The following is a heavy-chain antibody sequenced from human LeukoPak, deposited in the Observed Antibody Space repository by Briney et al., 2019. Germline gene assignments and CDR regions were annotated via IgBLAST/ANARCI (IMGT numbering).Heavy chain of an antibody. CDR1: GGSISSGSYY. Sequence: PSETLSLTCTVSGGSISSGSYYWSWIRQPAGKGLEWIGRIYTSGSTNYNPSLKSRVTISVDTSKNQFSLKLSSVTAADTAVYYCARFRGSSPKYNWFDPWGQGTLVTVSS. D-gene: IGHD6-6*01. CDR3: ARFRGSSPKYNWFDP. V-gene: IGHV4-61*02. J-gene: IGHJ5*02. CDR2: IYTSGST.